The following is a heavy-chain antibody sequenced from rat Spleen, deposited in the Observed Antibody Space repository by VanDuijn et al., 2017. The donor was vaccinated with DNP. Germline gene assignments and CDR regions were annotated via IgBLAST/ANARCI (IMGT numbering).Heavy chain of an antibody. CDR2: ITNTGDST. CDR1: GFIFSNYW. J-gene: IGHJ2*01. D-gene: IGHD3-8*01. CDR3: TSNPHIRTAAAFDY. V-gene: IGHV5-31*01. Sequence: EVQLVESGGGPVQPGRSLKISCIASGFIFSNYWMTWIRQAPGKGLEWVASITNTGDSTYYSDSVKGRFSIPRDNAKSTLYLQVNSLRSEDTATYYCTSNPHIRTAAAFDYWDKGVMVTVSS.